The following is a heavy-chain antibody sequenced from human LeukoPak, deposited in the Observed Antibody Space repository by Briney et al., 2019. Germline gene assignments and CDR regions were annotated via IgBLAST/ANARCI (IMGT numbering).Heavy chain of an antibody. V-gene: IGHV4-4*07. J-gene: IGHJ6*02. Sequence: SETLSLTCAVSGGSFSGYYWSWIRQPAGKGLEWIGGIYTSGSTNYNPSLKSRVTMSVDTSKNQFSLKLSSLTAADTAVYYCARAAAAGRYYYGMDVWGQGTTVTVSS. CDR1: GGSFSGYY. CDR2: IYTSGST. CDR3: ARAAAAGRYYYGMDV. D-gene: IGHD6-13*01.